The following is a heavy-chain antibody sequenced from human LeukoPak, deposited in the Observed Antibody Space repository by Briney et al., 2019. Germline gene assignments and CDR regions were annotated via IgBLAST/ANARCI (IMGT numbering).Heavy chain of an antibody. J-gene: IGHJ4*02. CDR1: GYTFTSYY. CDR2: INPSGGST. V-gene: IGHV1-46*01. CDR3: ARADYDFWSGPTYYFDY. D-gene: IGHD3-3*01. Sequence: ASVKVSCKASGYTFTSYYMHWVRQAPGQGLEWMGIINPSGGSTSYAQKFQGRVTMTRDTSTSTVYMELSSLRSEDTAVYYCARADYDFWSGPTYYFDYWGQGTLVTASS.